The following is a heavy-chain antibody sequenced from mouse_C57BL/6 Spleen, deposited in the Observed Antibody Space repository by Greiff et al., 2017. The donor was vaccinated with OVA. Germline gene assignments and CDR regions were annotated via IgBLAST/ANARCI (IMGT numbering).Heavy chain of an antibody. V-gene: IGHV2-4*01. CDR2: IWSGGST. J-gene: IGHJ4*01. CDR1: GFSLTSYG. CDR3: AKNYYSNSYYAMDY. Sequence: VQLQQSGPGLVQPSQRLSITCTVSGFSLTSYGVHWVRQPPGKGLEWLGVIWSGGSTDYNAAFISRLSISKDNSKSQVFFKMNSLQADDTAIYYCAKNYYSNSYYAMDYWGQGTSVTVSS. D-gene: IGHD2-5*01.